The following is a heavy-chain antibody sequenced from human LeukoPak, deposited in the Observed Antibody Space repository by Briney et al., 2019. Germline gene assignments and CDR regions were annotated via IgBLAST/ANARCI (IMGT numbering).Heavy chain of an antibody. Sequence: PLGCPRLSSAAPGFSLSSSAMHRARSAPRGGLECVADISYEGSNKYYADSVKWRFTISRDNAKNSLYLQMNSLRAEDTALYYCARDSRVDGSFDYWGQGTLVTVSS. D-gene: IGHD2-2*01. CDR2: ISYEGSNK. CDR1: GFSLSSSA. CDR3: ARDSRVDGSFDY. V-gene: IGHV3-30*07. J-gene: IGHJ4*02.